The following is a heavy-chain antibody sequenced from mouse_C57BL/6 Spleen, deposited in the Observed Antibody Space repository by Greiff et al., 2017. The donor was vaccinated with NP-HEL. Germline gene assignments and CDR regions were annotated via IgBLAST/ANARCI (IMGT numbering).Heavy chain of an antibody. CDR3: ARGYDSCPRFAY. D-gene: IGHD2-3*01. CDR1: GYAFTNYL. J-gene: IGHJ3*01. CDR2: INPGSGGT. V-gene: IGHV1-54*01. Sequence: QVHVKQSGAELVRPGTSVKVSCKASGYAFTNYLIEWVKQRPGQGLEWIGVINPGSGGTNYNEKFKGKATLTADKSSSTAYMQLSSLTSEDSAVSFCARGYDSCPRFAYWGQGTLVTVSA.